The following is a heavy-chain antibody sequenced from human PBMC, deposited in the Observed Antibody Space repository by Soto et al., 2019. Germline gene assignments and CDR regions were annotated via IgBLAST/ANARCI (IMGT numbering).Heavy chain of an antibody. V-gene: IGHV4-30-4*01. J-gene: IGHJ4*02. Sequence: QVQLQESGPGLVKPSQTLSLTCTVSGATISSGDYFWSWIRQPPGKGLEWIGYIYFTGGTYYNPSLNIRVTISIYAAKTQFSLRLSSVTAADTAVDYCSRHCRSISCSGCGNSGDYWGQGTLVTVSS. D-gene: IGHD2-2*01. CDR3: SRHCRSISCSGCGNSGDY. CDR1: GATISSGDYF. CDR2: IYFTGGT.